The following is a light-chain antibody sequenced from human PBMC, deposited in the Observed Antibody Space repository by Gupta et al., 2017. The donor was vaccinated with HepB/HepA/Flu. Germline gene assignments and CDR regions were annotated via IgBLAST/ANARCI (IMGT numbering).Light chain of an antibody. Sequence: DIQMTQSPSTLSASVGDRVTITCRASQSISSWLAWYQQKPGKAPKFLIYKASNLESGVPSRLRGSRSGTEFTLTISGLQPDHFAISYCQQYLAFPLTFGAGTKVELK. CDR1: QSISSW. CDR3: QQYLAFPLT. V-gene: IGKV1-5*03. J-gene: IGKJ4*01. CDR2: KAS.